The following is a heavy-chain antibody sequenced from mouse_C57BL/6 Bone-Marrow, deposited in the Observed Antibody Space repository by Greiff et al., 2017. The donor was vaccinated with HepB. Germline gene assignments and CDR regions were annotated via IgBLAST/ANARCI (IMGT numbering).Heavy chain of an antibody. CDR1: GYTFTTYP. Sequence: QVQLQQSGAELVKPGASVKMSCKASGYTFTTYPIEWMKQNHGKSLEWIGNFHHYNDDTKYNEKFKGKATLAVEKSSSTVYLELSRLTSDDSAVYYCARGGSSYVDYYAMDYWGQGTSVTVSS. V-gene: IGHV1-47*01. D-gene: IGHD1-1*01. J-gene: IGHJ4*01. CDR2: FHHYNDDT. CDR3: ARGGSSYVDYYAMDY.